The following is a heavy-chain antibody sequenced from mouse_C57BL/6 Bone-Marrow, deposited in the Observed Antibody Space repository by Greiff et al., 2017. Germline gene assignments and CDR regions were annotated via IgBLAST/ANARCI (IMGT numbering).Heavy chain of an antibody. CDR2: INPGDGDT. J-gene: IGHJ3*01. Sequence: VQLQQSGPELVKPGASVKISCKASGYAFSSSWMNWVKQRPGKGLEWIGRINPGDGDTNYNGKFKGKATLTADKSSSTAYMQLSSLTSEDSAVYFCARRPFAYWGQGTLVTVSA. CDR1: GYAFSSSW. V-gene: IGHV1-82*01. CDR3: ARRPFAY.